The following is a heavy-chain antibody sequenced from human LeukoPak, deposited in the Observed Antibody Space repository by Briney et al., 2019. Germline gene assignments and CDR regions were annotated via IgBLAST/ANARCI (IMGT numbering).Heavy chain of an antibody. D-gene: IGHD3-10*01. CDR2: MNPNSGNT. CDR1: GYTFTSYD. CDR3: ARVSANYGSGRRIGDDAFDI. V-gene: IGHV1-8*01. Sequence: ASVKVSCKASGYTFTSYDINWVRQATGQGLEWMGWMNPNSGNTGYAQKFQGRVTMTRNTSISTAYMELSSLRSEDTAVYYCARVSANYGSGRRIGDDAFDIWGQGTMVTVSS. J-gene: IGHJ3*02.